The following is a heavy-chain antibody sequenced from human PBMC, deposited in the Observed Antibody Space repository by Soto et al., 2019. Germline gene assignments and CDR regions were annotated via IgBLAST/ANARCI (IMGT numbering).Heavy chain of an antibody. CDR2: VYSGGAP. D-gene: IGHD3-10*01. CDR3: ARVPGRL. V-gene: IGHV3-53*02. CDR1: GFSVSRNY. Sequence: QLVETGGGLIQPGTSLTLSCAASGFSVSRNYMTWVRQAPGKGLEWVSFVYSGGAPFYADSVTGRFILSRDDSQNTMYLQMNNLIAEDTAVYYCARVPGRLWGRGTLGTVAS. J-gene: IGHJ4*02.